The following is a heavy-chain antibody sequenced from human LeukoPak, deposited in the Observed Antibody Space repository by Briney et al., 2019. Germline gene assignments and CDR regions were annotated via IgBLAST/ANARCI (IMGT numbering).Heavy chain of an antibody. CDR1: GFTFSNYC. CDR2: IKQDGGDK. CDR3: VRPRDDSVSYRGFVY. J-gene: IGHJ4*02. V-gene: IGHV3-7*01. Sequence: GGSLRLSCATSGFTFSNYCMNWVRQAPGKGLEWVAIIKQDGGDKYYVDSVKGPFTISRDNAKNSLYLQMNSLRAEDTAVYYCVRPRDDSVSYRGFVYWGQGTLVTVSS. D-gene: IGHD3-22*01.